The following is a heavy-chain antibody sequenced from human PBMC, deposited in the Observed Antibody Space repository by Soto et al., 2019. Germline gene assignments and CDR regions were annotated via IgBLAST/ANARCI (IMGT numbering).Heavy chain of an antibody. CDR1: GGAFRSYT. CDR3: AGDEIAVANRVGMDV. J-gene: IGHJ6*02. Sequence: QVQLVQSGAEVKKPGSSVKVSCKASGGAFRSYTISWVRQAPGQGLEWMGGITPIFGAANYAQKFEGRVTISADKSTTTAYMHLSNLASEDTAGYYCAGDEIAVANRVGMDVWGQGTTVIVSS. D-gene: IGHD6-19*01. V-gene: IGHV1-69*06. CDR2: ITPIFGAA.